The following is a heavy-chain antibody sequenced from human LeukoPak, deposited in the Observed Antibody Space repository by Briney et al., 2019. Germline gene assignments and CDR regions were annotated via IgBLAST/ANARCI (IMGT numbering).Heavy chain of an antibody. CDR3: TTDWDTVYDYDSHPSGWFFDY. CDR1: GFTFTNAW. V-gene: IGHV3-15*01. CDR2: IKRTSDGGTT. J-gene: IGHJ4*02. D-gene: IGHD5/OR15-5a*01. Sequence: PGGSLRLSCVVSGFTFTNAWMSWVRQAPGKGLEWVGRIKRTSDGGTTDYATPVKGRFTISRDDSKDTLYLHMNALKTDDTAVYYCTTDWDTVYDYDSHPSGWFFDYRGQGILVTVSS.